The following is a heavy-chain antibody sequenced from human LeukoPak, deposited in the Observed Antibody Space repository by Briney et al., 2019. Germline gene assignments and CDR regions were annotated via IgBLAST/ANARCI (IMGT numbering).Heavy chain of an antibody. Sequence: ASVKVSCKASGYTFTGYYMHWVRQAPGQGLEWMGRINPNSGGTNYAPKFQGRVTMTRDTSSSTAYMGLSRLRSDDTAVYYCAREYTVTTIDYWGQGTLVTVSS. D-gene: IGHD4-17*01. CDR2: INPNSGGT. V-gene: IGHV1-2*06. J-gene: IGHJ4*02. CDR1: GYTFTGYY. CDR3: AREYTVTTIDY.